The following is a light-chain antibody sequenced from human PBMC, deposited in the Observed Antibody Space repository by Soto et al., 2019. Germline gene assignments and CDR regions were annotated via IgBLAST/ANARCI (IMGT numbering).Light chain of an antibody. Sequence: QSALTQPASVSGSPGQSITISCTGTSSDVGSYNLVSWYQQHPGKAPKLMIYEVSKRPSGVSNRFSGSKSGNTASLTIYGLQAEDEADYYCCSYAGSLWVFGGGTKLTVL. CDR2: EVS. V-gene: IGLV2-23*02. CDR3: CSYAGSLWV. CDR1: SSDVGSYNL. J-gene: IGLJ3*02.